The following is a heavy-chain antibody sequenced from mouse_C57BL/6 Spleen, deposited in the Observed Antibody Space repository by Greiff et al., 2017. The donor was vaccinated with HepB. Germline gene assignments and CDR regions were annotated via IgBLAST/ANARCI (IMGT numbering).Heavy chain of an antibody. V-gene: IGHV1-26*01. D-gene: IGHD1-1*01. CDR2: INPNNGGT. CDR3: ASGYYGPLAY. CDR1: GYTFTDYY. Sequence: EVQLQQSGPELVKPGASVKISCKASGYTFTDYYMNWVKQSHGKSLEWIGDINPNNGGTSYNQKFKGKATLTVDKSSSTAYMELRSLTSEDSAVYYCASGYYGPLAYWGQGTLVTVSA. J-gene: IGHJ3*01.